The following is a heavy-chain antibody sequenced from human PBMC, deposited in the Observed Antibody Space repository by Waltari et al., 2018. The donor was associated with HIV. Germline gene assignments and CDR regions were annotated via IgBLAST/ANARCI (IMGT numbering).Heavy chain of an antibody. D-gene: IGHD6-13*01. V-gene: IGHV3-23*01. Sequence: EVQLLESGGGLMQPGGSLRLSCETSGFTFSSHGMSWGRQAPGKGLEWVSHSTDSGGGTYYADSVNGRFTISRDNSKNTLYLQMNSLRTEDTAVYYCAKGRSSSWTTRKYFFESWGQGTLVTVSS. CDR2: STDSGGGT. CDR1: GFTFSSHG. CDR3: AKGRSSSWTTRKYFFES. J-gene: IGHJ4*02.